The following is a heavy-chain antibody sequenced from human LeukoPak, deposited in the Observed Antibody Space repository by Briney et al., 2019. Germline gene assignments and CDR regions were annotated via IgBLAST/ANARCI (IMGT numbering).Heavy chain of an antibody. V-gene: IGHV6-1*01. Sequence: SQTLSLTCAISGDSVSSKTAAWNWIRQSPSRGLEWLGRTYYRSKWYNDYAVSVKSRITINPDTSKNQFSLQLNSVTPEDTAVYYCAREVVGHYYDSSGYWGGFDPWGQGTLVTVSS. J-gene: IGHJ5*02. CDR1: GDSVSSKTAA. CDR3: AREVVGHYYDSSGYWGGFDP. CDR2: TYYRSKWYN. D-gene: IGHD3-22*01.